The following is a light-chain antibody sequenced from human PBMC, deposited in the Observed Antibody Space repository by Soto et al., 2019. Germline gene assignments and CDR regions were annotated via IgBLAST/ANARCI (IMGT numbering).Light chain of an antibody. CDR2: GNS. CDR1: SSNIGAGYD. V-gene: IGLV1-40*01. CDR3: PSYDSSLSGWV. Sequence: QSVLTQPPSVSGAPGQRVTISCTGSSSNIGAGYDVHWYQQLPGTAPKPLIYGNSNRPSGVPDRFSGSKSGTSASRAITGLQAEDEADYYCPSYDSSLSGWVFGGGTKLTVL. J-gene: IGLJ3*02.